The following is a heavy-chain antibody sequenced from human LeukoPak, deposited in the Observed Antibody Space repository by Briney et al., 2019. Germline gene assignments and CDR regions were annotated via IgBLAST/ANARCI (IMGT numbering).Heavy chain of an antibody. CDR1: GSSIRSGNYY. V-gene: IGHV4-39*01. J-gene: IGHJ4*02. CDR2: IHYNGST. D-gene: IGHD3-10*01. Sequence: SGILPLTCTVSGSSIRSGNYYWHWIRQPPGGGLEWIVSIHYNGSTYYSPSLKSRVTISVDTSKNQLSLPLNSVTATDTAFYYCASRPPGSYFDFWGQGILVTVPS. CDR3: ASRPPGSYFDF.